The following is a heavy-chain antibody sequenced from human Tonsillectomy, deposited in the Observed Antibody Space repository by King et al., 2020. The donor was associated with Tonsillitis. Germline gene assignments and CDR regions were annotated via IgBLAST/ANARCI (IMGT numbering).Heavy chain of an antibody. CDR2: ISSRSGTI. Sequence: VQLVESGGGLEQPGGSLRLSCAASGFTFNSYSMNWVRQAPGKGLEWVSYISSRSGTIYYADSVKGRFTISRDNAKNSLYLQMNSLRPEDTAMYYCARGRSSGTDGGYYFDYWGQGTLVTVSS. CDR3: ARGRSSGTDGGYYFDY. J-gene: IGHJ4*02. D-gene: IGHD1-1*01. CDR1: GFTFNSYS. V-gene: IGHV3-48*01.